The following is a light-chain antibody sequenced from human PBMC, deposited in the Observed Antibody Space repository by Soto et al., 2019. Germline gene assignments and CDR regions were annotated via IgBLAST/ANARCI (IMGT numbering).Light chain of an antibody. CDR1: QSISSY. CDR3: QQGYSTPPWT. V-gene: IGKV1-39*01. Sequence: DIQMTQSPSSLSASVGDRVTITCRASQSISSYLNWYQQKPGKAPKLLIYAASSLQSGVPSRFSGSGSGTDFTLTISSLQPDDFATYYCQQGYSTPPWTFGQGTKVEIK. CDR2: AAS. J-gene: IGKJ1*01.